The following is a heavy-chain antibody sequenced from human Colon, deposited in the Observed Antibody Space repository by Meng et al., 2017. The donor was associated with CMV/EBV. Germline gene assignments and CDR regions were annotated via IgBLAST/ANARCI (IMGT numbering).Heavy chain of an antibody. D-gene: IGHD2/OR15-2a*01. V-gene: IGHV4-61*08. CDR1: GVSVTSGAYY. CDR3: AKSRSSTPGIVDD. Sequence: HLQWSGPGLGKPSETLSLTSLCAGVSVTSGAYYQSWIRQSPGKRLEWIGYIYDTGITIYNPSLKSRVTIFLETSKNQFSLNLNSMTTADTAVYYCAKSRSSTPGIVDDWGQGTLVTVSS. CDR2: IYDTGIT. J-gene: IGHJ4*02.